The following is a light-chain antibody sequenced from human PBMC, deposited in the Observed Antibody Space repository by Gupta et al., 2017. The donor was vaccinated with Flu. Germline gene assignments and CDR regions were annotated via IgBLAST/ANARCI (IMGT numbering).Light chain of an antibody. V-gene: IGKV1-5*03. CDR2: KAS. J-gene: IGKJ4*01. CDR3: HQYNTYSALT. Sequence: STLSASVGDRVTITCRASQTISSWLAWYQQKPGKAPKLLIYKASTLQSGVPSRFSGSGSGTEFTLTISSLQPDDFATYYCHQYNTYSALTFGGGTRLEIK. CDR1: QTISSW.